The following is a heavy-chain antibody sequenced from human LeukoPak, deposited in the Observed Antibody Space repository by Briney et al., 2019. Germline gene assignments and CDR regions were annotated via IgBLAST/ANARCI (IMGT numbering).Heavy chain of an antibody. V-gene: IGHV4-39*01. Sequence: SETLSLTCTVSGGSISSSSYYWGWIRQPPGKGLEWIGSIYYSGSTYYNPSLKSRVTISVDTSKNQFPLKLSSVTAADTAVYYCARSHPARLVDYWGQGTLVTVSS. D-gene: IGHD1-26*01. CDR2: IYYSGST. J-gene: IGHJ4*02. CDR1: GGSISSSSYY. CDR3: ARSHPARLVDY.